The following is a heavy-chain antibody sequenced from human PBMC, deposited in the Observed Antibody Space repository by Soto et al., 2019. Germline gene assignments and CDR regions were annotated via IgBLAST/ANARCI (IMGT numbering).Heavy chain of an antibody. Sequence: EVQLLESGGGLVQPGGSLRLSCAASGFTFSSYAMSWVRQAPGKGLEWVSAISGSGGSTYYADSVKGRFTISRDNYKNTLYLQMNSLRAEDTAVYYCAKDRTHSGSYFYFDYWGQGTLVTVSS. CDR1: GFTFSSYA. CDR3: AKDRTHSGSYFYFDY. V-gene: IGHV3-23*01. CDR2: ISGSGGST. J-gene: IGHJ4*02. D-gene: IGHD1-26*01.